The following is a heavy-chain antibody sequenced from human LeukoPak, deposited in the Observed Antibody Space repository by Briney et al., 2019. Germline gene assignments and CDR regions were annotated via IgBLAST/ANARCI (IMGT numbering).Heavy chain of an antibody. CDR1: GGSISSYY. CDR2: IYYSGST. D-gene: IGHD2-2*01. CDR3: AMVVVPAAMGGMDV. Sequence: SETLSLTCTVSGGSISSYYWSWIRQPPGKGLEWIGYIYYSGSTNYNPSLKSRATISVDTSKNQFSLKLSSVTAADTAVYYCAMVVVPAAMGGMDVWGQGTTVTVSS. J-gene: IGHJ6*02. V-gene: IGHV4-59*01.